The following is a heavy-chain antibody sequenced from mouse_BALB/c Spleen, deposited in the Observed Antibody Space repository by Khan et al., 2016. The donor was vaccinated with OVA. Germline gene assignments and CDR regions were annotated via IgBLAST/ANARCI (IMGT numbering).Heavy chain of an antibody. CDR2: INPKNGIT. D-gene: IGHD2-14*01. CDR3: ARDAVRY. CDR1: GYTFTEYT. V-gene: IGHV1-18*01. J-gene: IGHJ4*01. Sequence: VRLQQSGPELVKPGASVKISCKTSGYTFTEYTLHWVKQSHGKSLEWIGVINPKNGITSYNQKFKGKATLTVDKSSSTAYMEFRSLTSEDSAVYSCARDAVRYWGQGTSVTVSS.